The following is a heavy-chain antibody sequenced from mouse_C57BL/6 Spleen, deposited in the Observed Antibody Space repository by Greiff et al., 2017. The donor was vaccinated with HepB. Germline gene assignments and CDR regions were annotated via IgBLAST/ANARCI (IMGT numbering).Heavy chain of an antibody. CDR1: GYTFTDYY. Sequence: VQLVESGAELVRPGASVKLSCKASGYTFTDYYINWVKQRPGQGLEWIARIYPGSGNTYYNEKFKGKATLTAEKSSSTAYMQLSSLTSEDSAVYFCARAPDYWGQGTTLTVSS. J-gene: IGHJ2*01. V-gene: IGHV1-76*01. CDR2: IYPGSGNT. CDR3: ARAPDY.